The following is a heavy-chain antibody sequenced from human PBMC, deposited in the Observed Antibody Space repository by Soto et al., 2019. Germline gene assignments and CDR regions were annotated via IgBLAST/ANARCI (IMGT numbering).Heavy chain of an antibody. CDR3: ARGHRIAARPSYYYYGMDV. Sequence: ASVKVYCKASGYTFTSYAMHWVRQAPGQRLEWMGWINAGNGNTKYSQKFQGRVTITRDTSASTAYMELSSLRSEDTAVYYCARGHRIAARPSYYYYGMDVWGQGTTVTV. J-gene: IGHJ6*02. CDR2: INAGNGNT. CDR1: GYTFTSYA. V-gene: IGHV1-3*01. D-gene: IGHD6-6*01.